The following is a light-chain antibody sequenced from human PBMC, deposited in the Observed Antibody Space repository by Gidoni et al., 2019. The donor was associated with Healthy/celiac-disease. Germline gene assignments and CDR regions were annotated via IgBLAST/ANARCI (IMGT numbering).Light chain of an antibody. Sequence: PGQRVTISCSGSSSNIGSNYVYWYQQLPGTAPKLLIYRNNQRPSGVPDRFSGSKSGTSASLAISGLRSEDEADYYCAAWDDSLSGRWVFGGGTKLTVL. CDR3: AAWDDSLSGRWV. V-gene: IGLV1-47*01. CDR2: RNN. J-gene: IGLJ3*02. CDR1: SSNIGSNY.